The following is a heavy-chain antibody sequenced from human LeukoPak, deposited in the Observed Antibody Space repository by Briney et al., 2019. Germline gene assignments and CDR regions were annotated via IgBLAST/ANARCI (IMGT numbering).Heavy chain of an antibody. CDR1: GFTFSCCW. CDR2: INQAGSDK. J-gene: IGHJ4*02. Sequence: GGSLRLSCAASGFTFSCCWMSWVRQAPGKGLEWVANINQAGSDKYYLDSVKGRFTISRDNAKNSLYLQMNSLRAEDTAVYYCARGMIRGVMDDYWGQGTLVTVSS. CDR3: ARGMIRGVMDDY. D-gene: IGHD3-10*01. V-gene: IGHV3-7*05.